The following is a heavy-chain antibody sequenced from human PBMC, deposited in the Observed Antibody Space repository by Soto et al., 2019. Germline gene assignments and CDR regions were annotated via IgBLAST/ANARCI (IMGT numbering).Heavy chain of an antibody. CDR2: INHSGST. J-gene: IGHJ4*02. CDR1: GGSFSGYY. D-gene: IGHD3-16*01. V-gene: IGHV4-34*01. CDR3: ARKRIMITFGGFHGFDY. Sequence: QVQLQQWGAGLLKPSETLSLTCAVYGGSFSGYYWSWIRQPPGKGLEWIGEINHSGSTNYNPSLKSRVTISVDTSKNQFSLKLSSVTAADTAVYYCARKRIMITFGGFHGFDYWGQGTLVTVSS.